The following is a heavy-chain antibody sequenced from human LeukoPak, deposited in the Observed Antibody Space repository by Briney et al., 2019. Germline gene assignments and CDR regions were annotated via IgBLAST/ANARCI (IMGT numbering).Heavy chain of an antibody. Sequence: SETLSLTCTVSGGSISSYYWSWIRQPPGKGLEWIGYIYYSGSTNYNPSLKSRVTISVDTSKNQFSLKLSSVTAADTAVYYCARHEADFARTRGWYWYFDRWGRCTLFTVSS. CDR3: ARHEADFARTRGWYWYFDR. V-gene: IGHV4-59*01. J-gene: IGHJ2*01. D-gene: IGHD6-19*01. CDR1: GGSISSYY. CDR2: IYYSGST.